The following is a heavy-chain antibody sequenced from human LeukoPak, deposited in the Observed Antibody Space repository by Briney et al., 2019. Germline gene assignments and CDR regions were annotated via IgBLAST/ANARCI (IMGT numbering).Heavy chain of an antibody. V-gene: IGHV4-34*01. CDR2: INHSGST. CDR3: ARASRYDFWSGRRQMRWFDP. Sequence: SETLSLTCAVYGGSFSGYYWSRIRQPPGKGLEWIGEINHSGSTNYNPSLKSRVTISVDTSKNQFSLKLSSVTAADTAVYYCARASRYDFWSGRRQMRWFDPWGQGTLVTVSS. CDR1: GGSFSGYY. D-gene: IGHD3-3*01. J-gene: IGHJ5*02.